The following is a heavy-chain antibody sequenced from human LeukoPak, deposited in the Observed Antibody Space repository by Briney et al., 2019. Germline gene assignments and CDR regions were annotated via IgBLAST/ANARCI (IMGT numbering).Heavy chain of an antibody. D-gene: IGHD3-10*01. CDR3: ARGRSLLYGSGSYSP. J-gene: IGHJ5*02. CDR2: IYTSGST. V-gene: IGHV4-61*02. Sequence: PSETLSLTCTVSGGSISSGSYCWGWIRQPAGKGLEWIGRIYTSGSTNYNPSLKSRVTISVDTSKNQFSLKLSSVTAADTAVYYCARGRSLLYGSGSYSPWGQGTLVTVSS. CDR1: GGSISSGSYC.